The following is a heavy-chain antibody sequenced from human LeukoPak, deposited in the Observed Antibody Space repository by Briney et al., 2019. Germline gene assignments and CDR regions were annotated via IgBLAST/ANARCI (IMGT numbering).Heavy chain of an antibody. J-gene: IGHJ4*02. Sequence: GESLKISCKASGYSFTTYWISWVRQMPGKGLEWMGRIDPSDSYTDYAPSFQGHVTISADRSLSTAYLQWYSLKASDTAMYYCARQDFWGQGTLVTVSS. CDR1: GYSFTTYW. V-gene: IGHV5-10-1*01. CDR3: ARQDF. CDR2: IDPSDSYT.